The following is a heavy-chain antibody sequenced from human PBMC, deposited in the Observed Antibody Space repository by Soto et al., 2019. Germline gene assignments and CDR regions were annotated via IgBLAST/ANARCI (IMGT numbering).Heavy chain of an antibody. CDR2: ISGSGGST. D-gene: IGHD3-10*01. CDR3: AKDRLVVRGIITHNWLDP. V-gene: IGHV3-23*01. CDR1: GFTFSSYA. J-gene: IGHJ5*02. Sequence: GGSLRLSCAASGFTFSSYAMSWVRQAPGKGLEWVSAISGSGGSTYYADSVKGRFTISRDNSKTTLYLQMNSLRAEDTAVYYCAKDRLVVRGIITHNWLDPWRKGTLVTVSS.